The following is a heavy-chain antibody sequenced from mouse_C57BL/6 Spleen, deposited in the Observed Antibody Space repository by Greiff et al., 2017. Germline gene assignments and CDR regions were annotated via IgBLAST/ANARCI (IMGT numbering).Heavy chain of an antibody. V-gene: IGHV1-53*01. J-gene: IGHJ4*01. D-gene: IGHD1-1*01. CDR2: INPSNGGT. Sequence: QVQLQQPGTELVKPGASVKLSCKASGYTFTSYWMHWVKQRPGQGLEWIGNINPSNGGTNYNEKFNGKATLTVDKSSSTAYMQLSSLTSEDSAVYYCARAGRSDYGAMDYWGQGTSVTVSS. CDR1: GYTFTSYW. CDR3: ARAGRSDYGAMDY.